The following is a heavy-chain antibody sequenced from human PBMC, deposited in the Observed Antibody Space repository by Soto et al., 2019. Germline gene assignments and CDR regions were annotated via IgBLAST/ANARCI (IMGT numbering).Heavy chain of an antibody. Sequence: GGSLRLSCAASGFTFSSYAMSWVRQAPGKGLEWVSAISGSGGSTYYADSVKGRFTISRDNSKNTLYLQMNSLRAEDAAVYYCAKGTYYYDSSGYYYYFDYWGQGTLVTVSS. J-gene: IGHJ4*02. D-gene: IGHD3-22*01. V-gene: IGHV3-23*01. CDR1: GFTFSSYA. CDR3: AKGTYYYDSSGYYYYFDY. CDR2: ISGSGGST.